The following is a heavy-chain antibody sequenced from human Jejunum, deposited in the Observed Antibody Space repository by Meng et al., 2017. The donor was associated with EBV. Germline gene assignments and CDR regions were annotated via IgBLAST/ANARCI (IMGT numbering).Heavy chain of an antibody. V-gene: IGHV4-4*02. CDR3: ARASSERLLDY. D-gene: IGHD1-14*01. CDR2: INQVGST. Sequence: QVQLQDSGPVLVKLSGTLSLTCAVSTDFISSYEWWSWVRQPPGKGLAWLGEINQVGSTYYNPSLKSRVTISIDTSKRQFSLRLNSMTAADTAVYYCARASSERLLDYWGQGTLVTVSS. J-gene: IGHJ4*02. CDR1: TDFISSYEW.